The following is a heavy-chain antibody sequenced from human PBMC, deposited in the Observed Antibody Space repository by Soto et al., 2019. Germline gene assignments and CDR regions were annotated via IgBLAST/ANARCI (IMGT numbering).Heavy chain of an antibody. CDR3: AGGPPDGAFDI. V-gene: IGHV3-13*01. CDR1: GFTFSSYD. Sequence: PGGSLRLSCAASGFTFSSYDMHWVRQATGKGLEWVSATGTAGDTYYPGSVKGRFTISRENAKNSLYLQMNSLRAGDTAVYYCAGGPPDGAFDIWGQGTMVTVSS. J-gene: IGHJ3*02. CDR2: TGTAGDT.